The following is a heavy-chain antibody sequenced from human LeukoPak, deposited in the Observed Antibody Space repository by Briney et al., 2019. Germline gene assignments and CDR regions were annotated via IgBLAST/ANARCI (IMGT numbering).Heavy chain of an antibody. Sequence: GASVKVSCKASGYTFTSYDINWVRQATGQGLEWMGRINPNSGGTNYAQKFQGRVTMTRDTSISTAYMELSRLRSDDTAVYYCARDPGRGVPFDYWGQGTLVTVSS. J-gene: IGHJ4*02. CDR1: GYTFTSYD. CDR2: INPNSGGT. D-gene: IGHD3-10*01. CDR3: ARDPGRGVPFDY. V-gene: IGHV1-2*06.